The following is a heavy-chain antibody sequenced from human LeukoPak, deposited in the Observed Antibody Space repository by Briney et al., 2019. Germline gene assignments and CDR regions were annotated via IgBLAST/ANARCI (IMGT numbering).Heavy chain of an antibody. Sequence: PGGSLRLSCAASGFTFSSYGMHWVRQAPGKGLEWVAFIRYDGSNKYYADSVKGRFAISRDNSKNTLYLQMNSLRAEDTAVYYCAKGPYYDILTGYSPLDYWGQGTLVTVSS. D-gene: IGHD3-9*01. CDR1: GFTFSSYG. V-gene: IGHV3-30*02. CDR3: AKGPYYDILTGYSPLDY. J-gene: IGHJ4*02. CDR2: IRYDGSNK.